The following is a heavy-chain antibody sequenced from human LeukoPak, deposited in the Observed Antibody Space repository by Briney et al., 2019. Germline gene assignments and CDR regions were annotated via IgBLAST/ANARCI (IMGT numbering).Heavy chain of an antibody. CDR3: ARHEYYYDSSGLSGFDY. CDR2: IYYSGST. CDR1: GGSISSSSYY. D-gene: IGHD3-22*01. Sequence: PSETLSLTCTVSGGSISSSSYYWGWIRQPPGKGLEWIGSIYYSGSTYYNPSLKSRVPISVDTSKNQFSLKLSSVTAADTAVYYCARHEYYYDSSGLSGFDYWGQGTLVTVSS. J-gene: IGHJ4*02. V-gene: IGHV4-39*01.